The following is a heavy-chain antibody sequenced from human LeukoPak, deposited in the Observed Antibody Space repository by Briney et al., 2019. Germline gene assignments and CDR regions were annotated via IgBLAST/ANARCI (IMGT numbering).Heavy chain of an antibody. J-gene: IGHJ3*02. Sequence: ASGYTFTSYXMXXVRQAPGQGXXWXGWMNPNSGNTGYAQKFQGRVTMTRNTSISTAYMELSSLRSEDTAVYYCARDSSIWPQDAFDIWGQGTMVTVSS. D-gene: IGHD6-13*01. V-gene: IGHV1-8*02. CDR1: GYTFTSYX. CDR2: MNPNSGNT. CDR3: ARDSSIWPQDAFDI.